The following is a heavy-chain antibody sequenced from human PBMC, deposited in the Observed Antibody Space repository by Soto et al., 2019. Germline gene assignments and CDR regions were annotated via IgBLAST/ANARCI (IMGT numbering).Heavy chain of an antibody. V-gene: IGHV3-30*18. D-gene: IGHD1-26*01. J-gene: IGHJ4*02. Sequence: QVQLVESGGGVVQPGRSLRLSCAASGFTFSSYGMHWVRQAPGKGLEWVAVISYDGSNKYYADSVKGRFTISRDNSKNTLYLQMNSLRAEDTAVYYCAKDEVYSGSYYVPGSFDYRGQGTLVTVSS. CDR2: ISYDGSNK. CDR3: AKDEVYSGSYYVPGSFDY. CDR1: GFTFSSYG.